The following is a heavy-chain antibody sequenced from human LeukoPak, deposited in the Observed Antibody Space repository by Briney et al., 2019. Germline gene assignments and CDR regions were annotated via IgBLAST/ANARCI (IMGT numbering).Heavy chain of an antibody. CDR3: AKDPTWGSSSSKLTYFDY. CDR2: ISWNSGTI. Sequence: GGSLTLSCTASGFTFDDYAMHWVRQAPGKGLEWVSGISWNSGTIGYADSVKGRFTISRDNAKNSLYLQMNSLRAEDTALYYCAKDPTWGSSSSKLTYFDYWGQGTLVTVSS. CDR1: GFTFDDYA. V-gene: IGHV3-9*01. J-gene: IGHJ4*02. D-gene: IGHD6-6*01.